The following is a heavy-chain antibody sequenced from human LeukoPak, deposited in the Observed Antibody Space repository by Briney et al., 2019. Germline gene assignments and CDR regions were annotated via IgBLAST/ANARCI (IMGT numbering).Heavy chain of an antibody. D-gene: IGHD1-26*01. CDR3: ARESHVSREDS. CDR1: GYTFTSYG. V-gene: IGHV1-18*01. CDR2: ISANNGDT. J-gene: IGHJ4*02. Sequence: ASVKVSCKASGYTFTSYGISWVRQAPGQGLEWVGWISANNGDTDYAQKFQARVTMTTDTSTSTAYMELRSLRSDDTAVYYCARESHVSREDSWGQGTLVTVSS.